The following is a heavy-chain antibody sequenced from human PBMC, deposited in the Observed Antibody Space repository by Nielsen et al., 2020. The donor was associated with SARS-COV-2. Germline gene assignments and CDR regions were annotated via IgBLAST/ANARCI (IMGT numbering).Heavy chain of an antibody. D-gene: IGHD6-13*01. CDR3: AKSVFVGSSPGDY. Sequence: GGSLRLSCAASGFSFSDSAMHWVRQASGKGLEWVGRIRSKANNYATGYAASMKGRFTISRDDSKNTAYLQMNNLGTEDTAVYYCAKSVFVGSSPGDYWGQGTPVTVSS. CDR2: IRSKANNYAT. J-gene: IGHJ4*02. CDR1: GFSFSDSA. V-gene: IGHV3-73*01.